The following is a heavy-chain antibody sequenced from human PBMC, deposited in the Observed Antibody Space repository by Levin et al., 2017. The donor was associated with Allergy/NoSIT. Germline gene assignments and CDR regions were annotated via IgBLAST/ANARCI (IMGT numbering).Heavy chain of an antibody. CDR1: GGSISGSTYY. CDR3: ARKTVTHFDY. J-gene: IGHJ4*02. D-gene: IGHD4-17*01. Sequence: PSETLSLTCTVSGGSISGSTYYWGWIRQPPGKGLEWIGSIYYSGSTYYNPSLKSRVTFSVDTSKNQFSLKVNSVTAADTAVYYCARKTVTHFDYWGQGTLVTVSS. CDR2: IYYSGST. V-gene: IGHV4-39*01.